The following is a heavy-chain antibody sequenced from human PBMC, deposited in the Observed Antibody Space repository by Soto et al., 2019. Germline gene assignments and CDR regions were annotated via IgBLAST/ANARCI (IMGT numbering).Heavy chain of an antibody. CDR1: GFTFSGSA. J-gene: IGHJ4*01. Sequence: GGSLRLSCAASGFTFSGSAMHWVRQASGKGLEWVGRIRSKANSYATAYAASVKGRFTISRDDSKNTAYLQMNSLKTEDTAVYYYTKTGETFDYWGQGTLVTVSS. V-gene: IGHV3-73*01. D-gene: IGHD7-27*01. CDR3: TKTGETFDY. CDR2: IRSKANSYAT.